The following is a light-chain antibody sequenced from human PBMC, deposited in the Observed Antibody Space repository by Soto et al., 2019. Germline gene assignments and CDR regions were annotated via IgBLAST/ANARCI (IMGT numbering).Light chain of an antibody. J-gene: IGLJ2*01. CDR3: QSYDSSVSGSRV. Sequence: QSVLTQPPSVSGAPGQRVTISCTGSSSNIGAGYDVHWYQQLPGTAPKLLIYGNSNRPSGVPDRFSGSKSGTSASLAITGLQAEDEGDYYCQSYDSSVSGSRVFGGGTKLTVL. V-gene: IGLV1-40*01. CDR1: SSNIGAGYD. CDR2: GNS.